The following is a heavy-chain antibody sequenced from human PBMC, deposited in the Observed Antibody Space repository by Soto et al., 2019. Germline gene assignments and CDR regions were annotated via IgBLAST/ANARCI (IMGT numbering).Heavy chain of an antibody. Sequence: PWWSLRLSCSASVFTFSSYSMNWVRQAPGKGLEWVSSISSSSSYIYCADSVKGRFTISRDNAKNSLYLQMNSLRAEDTAVYYCASWVGDYDDYWGQGTLVTVSS. D-gene: IGHD4-17*01. J-gene: IGHJ4*02. CDR2: ISSSSSYI. CDR1: VFTFSSYS. V-gene: IGHV3-21*01. CDR3: ASWVGDYDDY.